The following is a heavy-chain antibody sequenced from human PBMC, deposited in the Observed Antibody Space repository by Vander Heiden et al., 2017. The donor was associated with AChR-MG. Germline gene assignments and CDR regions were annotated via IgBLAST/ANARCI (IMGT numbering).Heavy chain of an antibody. CDR2: FRSNAYGGAT. D-gene: IGHD3-10*01. Sequence: EVQLVESGGGLVQPGRSLRRPCTASGFTFGAYALSWVRQAPGKGLEWVGFFRSNAYGGATEYAASVKGRFTISRDDSKGFAHLQMSSLKTEDTAVYYCARDNLVEGVIISVFDYWGQGALVTVAS. CDR1: GFTFGAYA. V-gene: IGHV3-49*04. CDR3: ARDNLVEGVIISVFDY. J-gene: IGHJ4*02.